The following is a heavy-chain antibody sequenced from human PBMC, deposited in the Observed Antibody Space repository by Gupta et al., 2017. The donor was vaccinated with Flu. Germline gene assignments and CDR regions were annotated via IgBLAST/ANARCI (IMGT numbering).Heavy chain of an antibody. D-gene: IGHD6-6*01. CDR3: TTDGGIAVRPMFDY. CDR2: IKSKTDGGTI. J-gene: IGHJ4*02. CDR1: GFTFTKAW. Sequence: EVQLVESGGDLVKPGGSLRLSCAASGFTFTKAWMAWVRQAPGKGLEWVGRIKSKTDGGTIDYAAPVKGRFTISRDDSKNTLYLQMNSLKTEDTAVYYCTTDGGIAVRPMFDYWGQGALVTVSS. V-gene: IGHV3-15*01.